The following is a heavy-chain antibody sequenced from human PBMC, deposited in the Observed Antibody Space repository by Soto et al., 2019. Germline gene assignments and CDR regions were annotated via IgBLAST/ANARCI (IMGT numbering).Heavy chain of an antibody. CDR1: GFTFSSYA. J-gene: IGHJ4*02. V-gene: IGHV3-30-3*01. D-gene: IGHD3-3*01. Sequence: PGGSLRLSCAASGFTFSSYAMHWVRQAPGKGLEWVAVISYDGSNKYYADSVKGRFTISRDNSKNTLYLQMNSLRAEDTAVYYCARGGYDFWSGYLLDYWGQGTLVTVSS. CDR3: ARGGYDFWSGYLLDY. CDR2: ISYDGSNK.